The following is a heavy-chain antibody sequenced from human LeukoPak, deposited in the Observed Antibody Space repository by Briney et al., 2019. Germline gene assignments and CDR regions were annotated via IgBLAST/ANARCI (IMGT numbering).Heavy chain of an antibody. J-gene: IGHJ1*01. V-gene: IGHV3-7*01. D-gene: IGHD1-14*01. CDR1: GFPFSSYW. CDR2: IKQDGSKK. CDR3: AKDLRSN. Sequence: HPGGSLRLSCVASGFPFSSYWMTWVRQAPGKGLEWVANIKQDGSKKSYVDSVKGRFTISRDNAKNSLYLQMNSLRAEDTAIYFCAKDLRSNWGQGTLVTVSS.